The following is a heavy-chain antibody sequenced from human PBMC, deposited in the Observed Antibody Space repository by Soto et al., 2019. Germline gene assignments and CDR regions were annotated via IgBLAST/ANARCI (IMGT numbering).Heavy chain of an antibody. Sequence: GASVKVSCKVSGYSFTSYALYWVRQAPGQRPEWMGWINVGNGNTRFSQKFNGRVTLSRDRSATTAYMEMASLAYEDTAVYYCARDSHDAMDVWGQGTTVTV. CDR1: GYSFTSYA. CDR2: INVGNGNT. V-gene: IGHV1-3*01. J-gene: IGHJ6*02. CDR3: ARDSHDAMDV. D-gene: IGHD3-16*01.